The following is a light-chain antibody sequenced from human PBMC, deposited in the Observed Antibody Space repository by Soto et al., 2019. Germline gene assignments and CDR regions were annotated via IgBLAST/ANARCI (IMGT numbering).Light chain of an antibody. J-gene: IGKJ2*01. V-gene: IGKV1-39*01. Sequence: DIHMTQSPSSLSASVGDRVTITCRASQSISSSLNWYRHKPGKAPKVLIYVASNLETGAPSRFSGSGSGTDFTLTISSLQPEDFATYFCQQTYSLPYTFGLGTKLEIK. CDR1: QSISSS. CDR2: VAS. CDR3: QQTYSLPYT.